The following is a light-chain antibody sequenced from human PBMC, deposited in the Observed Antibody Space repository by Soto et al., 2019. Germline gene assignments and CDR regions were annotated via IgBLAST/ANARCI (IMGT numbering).Light chain of an antibody. CDR3: QQRSNWPRPIT. J-gene: IGKJ5*01. CDR2: DAS. Sequence: EIVLTQSPGTLSLSPVERSTLSCVSVHSCSSYLAWYQQKPGQAPRLLIYDASNRATGIPARFSGSGSGTDFTLTISSLEPEDFAVYYCQQRSNWPRPITFGQGTRLEIK. CDR1: HSCSSY. V-gene: IGKV3-11*01.